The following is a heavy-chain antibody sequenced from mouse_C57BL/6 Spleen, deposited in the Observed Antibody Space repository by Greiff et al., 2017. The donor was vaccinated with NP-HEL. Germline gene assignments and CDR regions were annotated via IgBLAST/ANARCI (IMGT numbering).Heavy chain of an antibody. CDR3: ARSGAITTVVGGGYYFDY. Sequence: VKLVESGAELVRPGASVKLSCKASGYTFTDYYINWVKQRPGQGLEWIARIYPGSGNTYYNEKFKGKATLTAEKSSSTAYMQLSSLTSEDSAVYFCARSGAITTVVGGGYYFDYWGQGTTLTVSS. V-gene: IGHV1-76*01. CDR2: IYPGSGNT. J-gene: IGHJ2*01. CDR1: GYTFTDYY. D-gene: IGHD1-1*01.